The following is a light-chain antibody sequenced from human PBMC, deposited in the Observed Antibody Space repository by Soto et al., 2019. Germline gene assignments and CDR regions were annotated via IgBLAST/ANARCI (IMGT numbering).Light chain of an antibody. CDR1: ESIGTN. Sequence: DIQMTQSPSTLSGSEGDRVTITCRASESIGTNLNWYQQRPGKAPKLLIYAVSSLQSGVSSRFSGSGSGTDFTLTIGGLEPEDFAVYYCQQYAWSPWTFGQGTKVDIK. CDR3: QQYAWSPWT. V-gene: IGKV1-39*01. CDR2: AVS. J-gene: IGKJ1*01.